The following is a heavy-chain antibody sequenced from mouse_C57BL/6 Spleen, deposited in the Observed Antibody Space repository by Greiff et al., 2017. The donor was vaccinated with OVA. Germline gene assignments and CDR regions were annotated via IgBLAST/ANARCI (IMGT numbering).Heavy chain of an antibody. V-gene: IGHV3-6*01. J-gene: IGHJ3*01. CDR3: ARDITGPWFAY. CDR2: ISYDGSN. CDR1: GYSITSGYY. Sequence: DVQLQESGPGLVKPSQSLSLTCSVTGYSITSGYYWNWIRQFPGNKLEWMGYISYDGSNNYNPSLKNRISITRDTSKNQFFLKLNSVTTEDTATYYCARDITGPWFAYWGQGTLVTVSA. D-gene: IGHD4-1*01.